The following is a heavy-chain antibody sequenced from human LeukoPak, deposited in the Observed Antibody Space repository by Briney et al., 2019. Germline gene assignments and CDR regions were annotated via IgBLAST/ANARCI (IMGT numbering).Heavy chain of an antibody. D-gene: IGHD6-13*01. CDR1: VGTFSSYA. V-gene: IGHV1-69*05. CDR3: ARGGESGYSSSWYGDY. CDR2: IIPIFGTA. Sequence: GASVKVSCKASVGTFSSYAISWVRQAPGQGLEWMGGIIPIFGTANYAQKFQGRVTITTDESTSTAYMELSSLRSENTAVYYCARGGESGYSSSWYGDYWGQGTLVTVSS. J-gene: IGHJ4*02.